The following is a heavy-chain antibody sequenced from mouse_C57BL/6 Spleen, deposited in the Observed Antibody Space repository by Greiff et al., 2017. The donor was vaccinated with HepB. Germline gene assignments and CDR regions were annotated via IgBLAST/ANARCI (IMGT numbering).Heavy chain of an antibody. CDR1: GFTFSSYA. CDR3: ARGGYGSSLGFYYAMDY. Sequence: EVMLVESGGGLVKPGGSLKLSCAASGFTFSSYAMSWVRQTPEKRLEWVATISDGGSYTYYPDNVKGRFTISRDNAKNNLYLQMSHLKSEDTAMYYCARGGYGSSLGFYYAMDYWGQGTSVTVSS. D-gene: IGHD1-1*01. V-gene: IGHV5-4*03. J-gene: IGHJ4*01. CDR2: ISDGGSYT.